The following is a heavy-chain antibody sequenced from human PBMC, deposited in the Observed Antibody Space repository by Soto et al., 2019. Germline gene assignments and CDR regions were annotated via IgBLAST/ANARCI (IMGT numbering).Heavy chain of an antibody. Sequence: SETLSLTCAVYGGSFSGYYWTWIRQPPGTGLEWIGEINHSGSTNYNPSLRSRVTISLDTSKNQFSLKLSSVTAADSAVYYCARGRYYFDSTGYALFDYWGQGTLVTVSS. V-gene: IGHV4-34*01. J-gene: IGHJ4*02. CDR2: INHSGST. CDR1: GGSFSGYY. D-gene: IGHD3-22*01. CDR3: ARGRYYFDSTGYALFDY.